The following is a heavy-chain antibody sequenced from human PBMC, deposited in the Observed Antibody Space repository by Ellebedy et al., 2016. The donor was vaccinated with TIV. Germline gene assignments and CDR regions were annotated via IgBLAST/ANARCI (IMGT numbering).Heavy chain of an antibody. D-gene: IGHD4-11*01. J-gene: IGHJ5*02. CDR1: GFTFDDYG. CDR2: IKSKTDGGTT. Sequence: GESLKISCAASGFTFDDYGMSWVRQAPGKGLEWVGRIKSKTDGGTTDYAAPVKGRFTISRYDSKNTLYLQMNSLKTEDTAVYYCTTDRGDYSNYVDPWGQGTLVTVSS. V-gene: IGHV3-15*01. CDR3: TTDRGDYSNYVDP.